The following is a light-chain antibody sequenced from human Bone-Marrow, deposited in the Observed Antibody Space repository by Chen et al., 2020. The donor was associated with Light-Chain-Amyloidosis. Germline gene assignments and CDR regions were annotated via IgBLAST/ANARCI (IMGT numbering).Light chain of an antibody. V-gene: IGKV3-20*01. CDR1: QSVSSSY. CDR2: GAS. Sequence: EIVLTQSPGTLSLSPGERATLSCRASQSVSSSYLAWYQQKPGQAPRLLIYGASSRATGIPDRFSGSGSGTDFTLTSSRLEPEDFAVYYCQQYGSSPQFGPGTKVEIK. CDR3: QQYGSSPQ. J-gene: IGKJ1*01.